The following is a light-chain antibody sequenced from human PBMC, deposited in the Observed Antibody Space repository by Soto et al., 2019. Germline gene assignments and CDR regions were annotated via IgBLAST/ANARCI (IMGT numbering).Light chain of an antibody. CDR1: QSASSSY. J-gene: IGKJ1*01. V-gene: IGKV3-20*01. CDR3: QQYGSSMWT. Sequence: EIVLTQSPGTLSLSPGEGATLSCRASQSASSSYLAWYQQKPGQAPRLLIYGPSRRATGIPDRFGGSGSGTDFTLTISRLEPEDFAVYYCQQYGSSMWTFGQGTKV. CDR2: GPS.